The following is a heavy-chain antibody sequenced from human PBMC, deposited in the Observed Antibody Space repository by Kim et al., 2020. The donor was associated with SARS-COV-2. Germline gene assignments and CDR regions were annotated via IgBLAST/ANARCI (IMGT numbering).Heavy chain of an antibody. J-gene: IGHJ6*02. CDR3: AKATSSKRNYYYYGMDV. Sequence: VKGRFTISRDNSKNSLYLQMNSLRAEDTALYYCAKATSSKRNYYYYGMDVWGQGTTVTVSS. V-gene: IGHV3-43D*03.